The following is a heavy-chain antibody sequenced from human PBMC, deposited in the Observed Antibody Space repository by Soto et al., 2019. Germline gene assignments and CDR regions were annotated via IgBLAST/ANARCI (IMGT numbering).Heavy chain of an antibody. CDR1: GFTFRSHA. D-gene: IGHD6-13*01. Sequence: PGGSLRLSCAASGFTFRSHAMHWVRQAPGKGLEWVAVISYDGSNKYYADSVKGRFTISRDNSKNTLSLQMNSLRAEDTAVYYCARALYSSGWSYYYYYGMDVWGQGTTVTVSS. CDR3: ARALYSSGWSYYYYYGMDV. J-gene: IGHJ6*02. V-gene: IGHV3-30-3*01. CDR2: ISYDGSNK.